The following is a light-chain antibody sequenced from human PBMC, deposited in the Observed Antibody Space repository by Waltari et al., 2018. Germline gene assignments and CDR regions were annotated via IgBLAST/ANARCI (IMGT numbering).Light chain of an antibody. CDR1: SSDVGGYNY. V-gene: IGLV2-8*01. J-gene: IGLJ2*01. CDR3: SSYAGSNILV. CDR2: EVS. Sequence: QSALTQPPSASGSPGQSVTISCTGTSSDVGGYNYVSWYQQHPGKAPKLMIYEVSKRPPGVPDRFSGSKSGTTASLTGSGLQAEDEADYYCSSYAGSNILVFGGGTKLTVL.